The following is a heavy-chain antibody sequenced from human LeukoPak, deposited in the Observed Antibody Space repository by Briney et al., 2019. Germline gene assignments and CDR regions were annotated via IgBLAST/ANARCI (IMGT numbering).Heavy chain of an antibody. D-gene: IGHD3-22*01. J-gene: IGHJ4*02. Sequence: ASVKVSCKASGGTFSSYAVSWVRLTPGQGLEWLGGIIPVFGTTTYAQKFQAKVTMTADKSTNTAYLEISSLTSDDTAVYYCAKCSPGDSSNFYAVLQYWGQGTQVTVST. CDR3: AKCSPGDSSNFYAVLQY. CDR2: IIPVFGTT. CDR1: GGTFSSYA. V-gene: IGHV1-69*06.